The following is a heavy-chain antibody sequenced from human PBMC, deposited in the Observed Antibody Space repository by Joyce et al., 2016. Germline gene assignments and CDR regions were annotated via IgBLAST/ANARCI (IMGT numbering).Heavy chain of an antibody. D-gene: IGHD1-1*01. J-gene: IGHJ4*02. CDR3: ARGPWNGVRFDS. CDR1: GESVRSVSYY. CDR2: IYYNGGA. Sequence: QVQLQESGPGLVQPSETLSLTCTVSGESVRSVSYYWSWVRQHPGKEREFVGYIYYNGGATYNPSLKSRVTMSVDTSNNQFSLKLNSMTAADTAVYFCARGPWNGVRFDSWGQGILVTVSS. V-gene: IGHV4-61*01.